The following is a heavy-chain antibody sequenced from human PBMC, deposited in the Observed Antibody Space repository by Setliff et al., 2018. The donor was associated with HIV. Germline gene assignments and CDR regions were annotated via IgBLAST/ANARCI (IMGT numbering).Heavy chain of an antibody. Sequence: GALRLSCAASGFTSSSFSMYWVRQAPGKGLVWVSRIKPDGSSITYADSVKGRFTISRDNAKNTVYLQMNSLSAEDAAVYYCTRDPPTSGWYFDLWGRGTLVTVSS. D-gene: IGHD7-27*01. J-gene: IGHJ2*01. V-gene: IGHV3-74*01. CDR2: IKPDGSSI. CDR3: TRDPPTSGWYFDL. CDR1: GFTSSSFS.